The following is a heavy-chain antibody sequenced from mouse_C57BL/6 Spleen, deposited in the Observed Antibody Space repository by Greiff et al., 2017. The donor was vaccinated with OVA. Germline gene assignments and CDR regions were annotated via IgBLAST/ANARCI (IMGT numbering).Heavy chain of an antibody. CDR2: INPGSGGT. V-gene: IGHV1-54*01. D-gene: IGHD1-1*02. J-gene: IGHJ4*01. CDR3: ASRVGSYAMDY. CDR1: GYAFTNYL. Sequence: VQLQQSGAELVRPGTSVKVSCKASGYAFTNYLIEWVKQRPGQGLEWIGVINPGSGGTNYNEKFKGKATLTADKSSSTAYMQLSSLTSEDSAVYFCASRVGSYAMDYWGQGTSVTVSS.